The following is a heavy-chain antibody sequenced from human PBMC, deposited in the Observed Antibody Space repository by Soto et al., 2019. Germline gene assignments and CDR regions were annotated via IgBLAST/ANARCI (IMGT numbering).Heavy chain of an antibody. CDR1: GYTFTSYD. Sequence: GASVKVSCKASGYTFTSYDINWVRQATGQGLEWMGWMNPNSGNTGYAQKFQGRVTMTRNTPISTAYMELSSLRSEDTAVYYCAAKGISSSWYNFDYWGQGTLVTVSS. D-gene: IGHD6-13*01. CDR3: AAKGISSSWYNFDY. J-gene: IGHJ4*02. V-gene: IGHV1-8*01. CDR2: MNPNSGNT.